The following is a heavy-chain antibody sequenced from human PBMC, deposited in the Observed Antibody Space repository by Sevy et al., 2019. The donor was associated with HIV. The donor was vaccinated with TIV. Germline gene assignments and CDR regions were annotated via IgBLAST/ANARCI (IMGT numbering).Heavy chain of an antibody. Sequence: GGSLRLSCVVSGIIFTSSGMHWVLQAPGKGLEWVAVISYHGRDKFYADSVKGRFTISRDNSKNILYLQMNGLRIEDTAVYYCAKDFTGYNGMDVWGQGTMVTVSS. CDR3: AKDFTGYNGMDV. CDR2: ISYHGRDK. V-gene: IGHV3-30*18. J-gene: IGHJ6*02. D-gene: IGHD3-9*01. CDR1: GIIFTSSG.